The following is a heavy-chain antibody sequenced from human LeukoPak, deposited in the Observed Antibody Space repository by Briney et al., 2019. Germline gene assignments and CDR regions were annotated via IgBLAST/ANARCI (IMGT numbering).Heavy chain of an antibody. J-gene: IGHJ4*02. V-gene: IGHV3-23*01. CDR3: AKESQTYYDIMTGYPNYYFDY. CDR2: ISGSGANT. Sequence: GGSLRLSCAASGFSVRTNYMSWVRQAPGKGLEWVSAISGSGANTYYVDSVKGRFTISRDNSKNTLYLEMSSLRSDDTAVYYCAKESQTYYDIMTGYPNYYFDYWGQGTLVTVSS. D-gene: IGHD3-9*01. CDR1: GFSVRTNY.